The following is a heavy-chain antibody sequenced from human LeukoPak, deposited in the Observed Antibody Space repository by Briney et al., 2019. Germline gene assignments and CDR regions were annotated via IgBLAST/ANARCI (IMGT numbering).Heavy chain of an antibody. D-gene: IGHD3-10*01. CDR2: ISGSGGST. CDR3: AKSLWGGFDY. J-gene: IGHJ4*02. V-gene: IGHV3-23*01. CDR1: GFTFSGYA. Sequence: GSLRLSCAASGFTFSGYAMSWVRQAPGKGLEWVSGISGSGGSTYSADSVKGRFTISRDNSKNTLYLQMNSLRAEDTAVYYCAKSLWGGFDYWGQGTLVAVSS.